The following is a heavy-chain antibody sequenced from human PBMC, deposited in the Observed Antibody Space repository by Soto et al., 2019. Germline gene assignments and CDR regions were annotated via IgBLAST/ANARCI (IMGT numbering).Heavy chain of an antibody. CDR3: ALGKFDY. J-gene: IGHJ4*02. V-gene: IGHV3-48*01. Sequence: EVQLVESGGGLVQPGGSLRLSCAASGFTFSTYSMNWVRQAPGKGLEWVSYISSSSTTTYYADSVRGRFTISRDNAKNSLYLQMNSLRAEDTDVYYCALGKFDYWGQGTLFTVSS. CDR1: GFTFSTYS. CDR2: ISSSSTTT.